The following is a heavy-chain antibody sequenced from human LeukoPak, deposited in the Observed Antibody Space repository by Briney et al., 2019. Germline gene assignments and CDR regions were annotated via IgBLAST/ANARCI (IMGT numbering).Heavy chain of an antibody. J-gene: IGHJ4*02. CDR3: ARDVGLYYYDSRGGDY. CDR1: GFTFSSYA. D-gene: IGHD3-22*01. Sequence: GGSLRLSCAASGFTFSSYAMHWVRQAPGKGLEWVAVISYDGSSKYYADSGKGRFTISRDNSKNTLYLQMNSLRAEDTAVYYCARDVGLYYYDSRGGDYWGQGTLVTVSS. CDR2: ISYDGSSK. V-gene: IGHV3-30-3*01.